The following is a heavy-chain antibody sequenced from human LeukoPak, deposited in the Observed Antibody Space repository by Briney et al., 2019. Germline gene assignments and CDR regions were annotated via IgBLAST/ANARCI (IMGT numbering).Heavy chain of an antibody. D-gene: IGHD3-22*01. J-gene: IGHJ4*02. CDR1: GFSFSSYW. V-gene: IGHV3-7*01. CDR2: IKQDGSEK. CDR3: ARGLLR. Sequence: GGSLRLSCAASGFSFSSYWMSWVRQAPGKGLEWVAKIKQDGSEKYYVDSVRGGFTTSRDNAKNSLYPQMNSLRAEDTAVYYCARGLLRWGQGTLVTVSS.